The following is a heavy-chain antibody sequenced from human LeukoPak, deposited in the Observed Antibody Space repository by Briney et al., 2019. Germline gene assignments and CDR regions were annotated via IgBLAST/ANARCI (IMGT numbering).Heavy chain of an antibody. CDR2: IYPSGNT. Sequence: SETLSLTCSVSGDSINNYYWSWIRQPAGKGLEWLGRIYPSGNTIYNPSLKGRLTMSLDTSKNQFSLKLNAFTAADTAVYYCARLPLRRSVFDVWGRGTLVTVSS. CDR1: GDSINNYY. V-gene: IGHV4-4*07. D-gene: IGHD3-3*01. J-gene: IGHJ4*02. CDR3: ARLPLRRSVFDV.